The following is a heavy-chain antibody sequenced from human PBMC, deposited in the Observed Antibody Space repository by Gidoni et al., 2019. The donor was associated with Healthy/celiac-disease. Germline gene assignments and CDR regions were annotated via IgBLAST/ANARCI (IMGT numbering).Heavy chain of an antibody. Sequence: QVQLVQSGAEVKKPGASVKVSCKASGYTFTGYYMHWVRQAPGQGLEWMGWINPNSGGTNYAQKFQGWVTMTRDTSISTAYMELSRLRSDDTAVYYCARGQYSSSWSREIYGMDVWGQGTTVTVSS. CDR3: ARGQYSSSWSREIYGMDV. CDR1: GYTFTGYY. V-gene: IGHV1-2*04. J-gene: IGHJ6*02. CDR2: INPNSGGT. D-gene: IGHD6-13*01.